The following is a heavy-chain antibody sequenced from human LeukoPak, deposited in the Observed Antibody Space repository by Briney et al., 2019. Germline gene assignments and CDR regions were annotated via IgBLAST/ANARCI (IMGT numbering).Heavy chain of an antibody. CDR2: ISYDGSNK. CDR3: AKSKASSSWYVAFDI. V-gene: IGHV3-30*18. CDR1: GFTFSSYE. J-gene: IGHJ3*02. Sequence: GGSLRLSCAASGFTFSSYEMNWVRQAPGKGLGWVAVISYDGSNKYYADSVKGRFTISRDNSKNTLYLQMNSLRAEDTAVYYCAKSKASSSWYVAFDIWGQGTMVTVPS. D-gene: IGHD6-13*01.